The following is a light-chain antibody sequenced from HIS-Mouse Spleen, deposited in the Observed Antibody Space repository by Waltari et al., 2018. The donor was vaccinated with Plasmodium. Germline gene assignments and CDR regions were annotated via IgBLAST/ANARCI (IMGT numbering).Light chain of an antibody. J-gene: IGKJ1*01. CDR1: QRISSR. Sequence: DIQMTPSPSTLSASVGVSVTITCRASQRISSRLAWYQQKPGKAPKLLIDKASSLESGGPSRFSGSGSGKEFTLTISSLQPDDFATYYCQQYNSYSWTFGQGTKVEIK. V-gene: IGKV1-5*03. CDR3: QQYNSYSWT. CDR2: KAS.